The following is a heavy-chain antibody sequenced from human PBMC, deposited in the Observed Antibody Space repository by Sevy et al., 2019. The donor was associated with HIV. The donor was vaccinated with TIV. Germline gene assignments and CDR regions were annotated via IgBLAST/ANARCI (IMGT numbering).Heavy chain of an antibody. D-gene: IGHD6-19*01. Sequence: GGSLRLSCTASGFTFGDYAMSWFRQAPGKGLEWVGFIRSKAYGGTTEYAASVKGRFTISRDDSIRIAYLQMKSLKTEDTAVYYCTRDIPGGFRYSSAWYYFDSWGQGTLVTVSS. V-gene: IGHV3-49*03. CDR1: GFTFGDYA. J-gene: IGHJ4*02. CDR3: TRDIPGGFRYSSAWYYFDS. CDR2: IRSKAYGGTT.